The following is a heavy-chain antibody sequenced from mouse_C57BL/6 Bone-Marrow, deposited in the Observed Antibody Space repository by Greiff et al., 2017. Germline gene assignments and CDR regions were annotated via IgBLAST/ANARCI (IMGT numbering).Heavy chain of an antibody. V-gene: IGHV1-59*01. CDR3: ARNHWRGPH. J-gene: IGHJ3*01. D-gene: IGHD4-1*01. Sequence: VQLQQPGAELVRPGTSVKLSCKASGYTFTSYWMHWVKQRPGQGLEWIGVIDPSDSYTNYNQKFKGKATLTVETSSSTSYMQLSSLTSEDSAVYYCARNHWRGPHWGQGTLVTVSA. CDR1: GYTFTSYW. CDR2: IDPSDSYT.